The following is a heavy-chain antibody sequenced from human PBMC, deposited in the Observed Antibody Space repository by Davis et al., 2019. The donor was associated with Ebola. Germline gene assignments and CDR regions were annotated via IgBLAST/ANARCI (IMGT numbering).Heavy chain of an antibody. CDR1: GFTFSSYA. D-gene: IGHD1-26*01. CDR2: ISASGDKI. V-gene: IGHV3-23*01. J-gene: IGHJ4*02. CDR3: AKGEWEIPSIFDY. Sequence: GESLKISCEASGFTFSSYAMSWVRQAPGKGLEWVSGISASGDKIYYADPVKGRFTISRDNSKNTLYLQMNSLRPEDTAVYYCAKGEWEIPSIFDYWGQGTLVTVSS.